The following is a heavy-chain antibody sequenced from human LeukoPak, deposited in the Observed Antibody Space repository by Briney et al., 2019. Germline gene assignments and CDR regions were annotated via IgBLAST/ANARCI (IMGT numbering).Heavy chain of an antibody. V-gene: IGHV4-34*01. CDR3: ARQSPNTLDYSDY. D-gene: IGHD2-2*02. CDR2: INHSGST. CDR1: SGSFSGYY. J-gene: IGHJ4*02. Sequence: SETLSLTCAVYSGSFSGYYWSWIRQPPGKGLEWIGEINHSGSTNYNPSLKSRVTISVDTSKNQFSLKLSSVTAADTAVYYCARQSPNTLDYSDYWGQGTPVTVSS.